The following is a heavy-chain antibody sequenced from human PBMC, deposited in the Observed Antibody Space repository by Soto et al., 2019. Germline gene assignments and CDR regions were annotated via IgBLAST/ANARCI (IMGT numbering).Heavy chain of an antibody. CDR2: ISSSSGTI. CDR3: ASRYNWNYGAFDI. D-gene: IGHD1-7*01. V-gene: IGHV3-48*01. J-gene: IGHJ3*02. Sequence: GGSLRLSCAASGFTFSSYSMNWVRQAPGTGLEWVSYISSSSGTIYYADSVKGRFTISRDNAKNSLYLQMNSLRAEDTAVYHCASRYNWNYGAFDIWGQGTMVTVSS. CDR1: GFTFSSYS.